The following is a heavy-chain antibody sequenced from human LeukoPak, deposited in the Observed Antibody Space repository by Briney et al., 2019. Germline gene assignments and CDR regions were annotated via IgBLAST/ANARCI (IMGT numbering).Heavy chain of an antibody. CDR1: GGTFSSYA. V-gene: IGHV1-69*01. D-gene: IGHD6-13*01. J-gene: IGHJ4*02. Sequence: SVKVSCKASGGTFSSYAISWVRQAPGQGLEWMGGIIPIFGTANYAQKFQGRVTITADESTSTAYMELSSLRSEDTAVYYCAREAAAGRRTFGYWGQGTLVTVSS. CDR3: AREAAAGRRTFGY. CDR2: IIPIFGTA.